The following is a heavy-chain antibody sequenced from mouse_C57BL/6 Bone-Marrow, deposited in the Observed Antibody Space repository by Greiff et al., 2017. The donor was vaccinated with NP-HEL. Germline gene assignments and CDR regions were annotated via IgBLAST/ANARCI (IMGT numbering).Heavy chain of an antibody. CDR2: IYPGSGST. J-gene: IGHJ4*01. Sequence: QVQLKQPGAELVKPGASVKMSCKASGYTFTSYWITWVKQRPGQGLEWIGDIYPGSGSTNYNEKFKSKATLTVDTSSSTAYMQLSSLTSEDSAVYYCARCPGNYFYYYAMDYWGQGTSVTVSS. CDR3: ARCPGNYFYYYAMDY. V-gene: IGHV1-55*01. D-gene: IGHD2-1*01. CDR1: GYTFTSYW.